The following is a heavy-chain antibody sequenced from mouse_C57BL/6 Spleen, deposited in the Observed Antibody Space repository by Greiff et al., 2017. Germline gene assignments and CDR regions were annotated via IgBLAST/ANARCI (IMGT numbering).Heavy chain of an antibody. CDR1: GYTFTDYE. CDR2: IDPETGGT. V-gene: IGHV1-15*01. J-gene: IGHJ2*01. D-gene: IGHD1-1*01. Sequence: QVQLQQSGAELVRPGASVTLSCKASGYTFTDYEMHWVKQTPVHGLEWIGAIDPETGGTAYNQKFKGKAILTADKSSSPAYMELRSLTSEDSAVYYCTRRPITTVVATNYLDYWGQGTTLTVSS. CDR3: TRRPITTVVATNYLDY.